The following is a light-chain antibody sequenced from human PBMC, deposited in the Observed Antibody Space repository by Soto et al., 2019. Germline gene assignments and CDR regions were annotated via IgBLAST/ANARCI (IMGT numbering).Light chain of an antibody. J-gene: IGKJ2*01. CDR2: KVS. CDR1: QSLVYSDGNTY. Sequence: DVVMTQSPLSLPVTLGQPASISCRSSQSLVYSDGNTYLNWLQQRPGQSPRRLIYKVSNRDSGVPDRFSGSGSGTDFTLKISRVEAEDVGVYYCMQGTLWPSRSGTGWSILGQGTKLEIK. V-gene: IGKV2-30*01. CDR3: MQGTLWPSRSGTGWSI.